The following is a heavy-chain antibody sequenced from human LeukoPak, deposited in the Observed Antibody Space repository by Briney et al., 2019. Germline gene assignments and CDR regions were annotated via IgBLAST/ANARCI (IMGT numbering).Heavy chain of an antibody. CDR2: ISGSGGST. D-gene: IGHD3-22*01. CDR1: GFTFSSYA. J-gene: IGHJ6*03. Sequence: PGGSLRLSCAASGFTFSSYAMSWVRQAPGQGLEWVSAISGSGGSTYYADTVKGRFTISRDNAKNTLYLKMHSLRAEDTAVYYCARGLYDSSGYPPHYYMDVWGKGTTVTVSS. V-gene: IGHV3-23*01. CDR3: ARGLYDSSGYPPHYYMDV.